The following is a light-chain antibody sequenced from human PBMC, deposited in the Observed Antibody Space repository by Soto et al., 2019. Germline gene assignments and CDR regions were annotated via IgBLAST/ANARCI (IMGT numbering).Light chain of an antibody. J-gene: IGKJ1*01. Sequence: EIVLAQSPATLSLSPGERATLSCRASQSVSSFLAWYQQKRGQAPRLLIFDASIRATGIPARFSGSGSGTDFTLTISRLEPEDSAVYYCQQYGSSPTWTFGQGTKVDIK. CDR2: DAS. CDR3: QQYGSSPTWT. V-gene: IGKV3-20*01. CDR1: QSVSSF.